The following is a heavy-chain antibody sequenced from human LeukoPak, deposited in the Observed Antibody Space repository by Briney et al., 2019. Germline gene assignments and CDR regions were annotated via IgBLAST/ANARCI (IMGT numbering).Heavy chain of an antibody. CDR1: GFTFSNYA. V-gene: IGHV3-53*01. CDR3: ARDSMSDDDDTYYYYGMDV. Sequence: GGSLRLSCAASGFTFSNYAMSWVRQAPGKGLEWVSVIYSGGRTYYADSVKGRFTISRDSSKNTLYLQMNSLRVEDTAVYYCARDSMSDDDDTYYYYGMDVWGQGTTVTVSS. J-gene: IGHJ6*02. CDR2: IYSGGRT. D-gene: IGHD1-1*01.